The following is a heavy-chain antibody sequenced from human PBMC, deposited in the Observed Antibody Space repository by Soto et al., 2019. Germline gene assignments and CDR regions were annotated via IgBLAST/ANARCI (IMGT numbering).Heavy chain of an antibody. CDR1: GGSISSYY. CDR2: IYYSGST. Sequence: SETLSLTCTVSGGSISSYYWSWIRQPPGKGLEWIGYIYYSGSTNYNPSLKSRVTISVDTSKNQFSLKLSSVTAADTAVYYCARVVGSSSSVGSVWWFDPWGQGTLVTVSS. CDR3: ARVVGSSSSVGSVWWFDP. V-gene: IGHV4-59*01. D-gene: IGHD6-6*01. J-gene: IGHJ5*02.